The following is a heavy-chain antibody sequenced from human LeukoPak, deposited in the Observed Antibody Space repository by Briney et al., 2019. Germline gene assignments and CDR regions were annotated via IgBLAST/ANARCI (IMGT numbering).Heavy chain of an antibody. V-gene: IGHV3-30*02. J-gene: IGHJ4*02. Sequence: GGSLRLSCAASGFTFSSYGMHWVRQAPGKGLEWVAFIRYDGSNKYYADSVKGRFTISRDTSKNTLYLQMNSLRAEDTAVYYCARIVSLGYCSGGSCPYYFDYWGQGTLVTVSS. D-gene: IGHD2-15*01. CDR2: IRYDGSNK. CDR1: GFTFSSYG. CDR3: ARIVSLGYCSGGSCPYYFDY.